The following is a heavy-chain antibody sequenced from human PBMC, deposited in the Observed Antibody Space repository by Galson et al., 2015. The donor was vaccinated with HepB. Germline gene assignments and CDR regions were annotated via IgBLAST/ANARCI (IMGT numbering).Heavy chain of an antibody. J-gene: IGHJ3*01. D-gene: IGHD1-26*01. V-gene: IGHV1-46*04. Sequence: SVKVSCKASGYTFTSYYMHWVRQAPGQGLEWMGIINPSGGSTSYALKLQGRVTMTRDTSTSTVYMELSSLRSEDTAVYYCARDTGSGSSVTHHDAFDFWGQGTMVTVSS. CDR3: ARDTGSGSSVTHHDAFDF. CDR2: INPSGGST. CDR1: GYTFTSYY.